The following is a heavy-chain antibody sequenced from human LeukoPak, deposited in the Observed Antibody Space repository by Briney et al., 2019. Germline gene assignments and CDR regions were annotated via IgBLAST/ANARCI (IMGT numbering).Heavy chain of an antibody. CDR3: ARDVSYNSLDY. CDR2: IWYDGSKK. J-gene: IGHJ4*02. CDR1: GFTFSSYE. V-gene: IGHV3-33*08. D-gene: IGHD6-13*01. Sequence: LGGSLRLSCAASGFTFSSYEMNWVRQAPGKGLEWVAVIWYDGSKKYYADSVKGRSTISRDNSKNTLYLEMNSLRAEDTAVYYCARDVSYNSLDYWGQGTLVTVSS.